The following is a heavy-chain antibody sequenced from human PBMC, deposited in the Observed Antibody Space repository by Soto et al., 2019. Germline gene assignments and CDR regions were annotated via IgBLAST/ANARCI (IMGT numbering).Heavy chain of an antibody. CDR3: ARDKVAAAESSRWFDP. Sequence: GGSLRLSCAASGFTFSSYSMNWVRQAPGKGLEWVSYISGGSNTIYYADSVKGRFTISRDNAKNSLFLQMNSLRDEDTAVYYCARDKVAAAESSRWFDPWGQGPLVTVSS. CDR2: ISGGSNTI. V-gene: IGHV3-48*02. D-gene: IGHD6-13*01. J-gene: IGHJ5*02. CDR1: GFTFSSYS.